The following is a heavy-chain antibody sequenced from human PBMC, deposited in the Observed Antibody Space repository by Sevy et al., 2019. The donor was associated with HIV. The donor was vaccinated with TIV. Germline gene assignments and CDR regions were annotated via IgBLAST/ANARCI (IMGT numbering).Heavy chain of an antibody. CDR3: ARNLAALPNYYNGMDV. D-gene: IGHD6-6*01. CDR2: ISESGGNT. CDR1: GFTFSSYA. Sequence: GESLKISCAASGFTFSSYAMSWVRQAPGKGLEWASLISESGGNTYYADSVRGRFTISRDNSKNTLYLQRNSLRAEDTAVYYCARNLAALPNYYNGMDVWGQGTTVTVSS. V-gene: IGHV3-23*01. J-gene: IGHJ6*02.